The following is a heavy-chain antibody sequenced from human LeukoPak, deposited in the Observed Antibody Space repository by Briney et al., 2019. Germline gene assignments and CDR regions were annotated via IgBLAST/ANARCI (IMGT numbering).Heavy chain of an antibody. CDR1: GGSISSSSYY. D-gene: IGHD1-26*01. Sequence: SETLSLTCTVSGGSISSSSYYWGWIRQPPGKGLEWIGSIYYSGSTYYNPSLKSRVTISVDTSKSQFSLKLSSVTAADTAVYYCASGAYSYYYMDVWGKGTTVTISS. CDR3: ASGAYSYYYMDV. V-gene: IGHV4-39*07. CDR2: IYYSGST. J-gene: IGHJ6*03.